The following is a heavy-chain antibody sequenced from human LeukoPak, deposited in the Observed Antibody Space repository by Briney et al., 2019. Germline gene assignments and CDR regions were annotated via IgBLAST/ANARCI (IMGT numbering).Heavy chain of an antibody. Sequence: SETLSLTCAVYGGSFSGYYWSWIRQPPGKGLEWIGEINHSGSTNYNPSLKSRVTISVDTSKNQFSLKLSSVTAAAPAVYSFARGRVNYASRRDTRPFDYGGREPWSPSPQ. CDR2: INHSGST. CDR3: ARGRVNYASRRDTRPFDY. CDR1: GGSFSGYY. D-gene: IGHD4-11*01. J-gene: IGHJ4*02. V-gene: IGHV4-34*01.